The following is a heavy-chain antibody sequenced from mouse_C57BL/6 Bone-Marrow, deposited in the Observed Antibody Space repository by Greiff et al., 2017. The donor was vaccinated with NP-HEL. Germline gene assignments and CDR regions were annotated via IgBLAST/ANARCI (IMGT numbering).Heavy chain of an antibody. CDR1: GFTFSDYY. CDR2: ISNGGGST. J-gene: IGHJ4*01. Sequence: DVKLVESGGGLVQPGGSLKLSCAASGFTFSDYYMYWVRQTPEKRLEWVAYISNGGGSTYYPDTVKGRFTISRDNAKNTLYLQMSRLKSEDTAMYYCARHGYGNYVYAMDYWGQGTSVTVSS. CDR3: ARHGYGNYVYAMDY. D-gene: IGHD2-1*01. V-gene: IGHV5-12*01.